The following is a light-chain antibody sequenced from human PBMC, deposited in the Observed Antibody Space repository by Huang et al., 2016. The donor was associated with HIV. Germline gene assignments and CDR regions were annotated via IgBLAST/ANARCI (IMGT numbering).Light chain of an antibody. V-gene: IGKV3-15*01. Sequence: EIVMTQSPATLSVSPGERTTLSCRASQRVSSNLAWYQQKPGQAPRLLIYAASTRATGIPARFIGSGSGTEFTLTISSLQSEDFAVYYCQQYNNWPRTFGQGTKVEIK. J-gene: IGKJ1*01. CDR1: QRVSSN. CDR3: QQYNNWPRT. CDR2: AAS.